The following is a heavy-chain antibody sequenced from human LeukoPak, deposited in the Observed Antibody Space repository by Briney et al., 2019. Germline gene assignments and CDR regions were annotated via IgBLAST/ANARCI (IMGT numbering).Heavy chain of an antibody. Sequence: GGSLRLSCAASGFTFSSYAMSWVRQAPGKGLEWVSAISVSGGSTYYADSVNGRFTISRDNSKNTLYLQMNSLRAEDMAVYYCAKVLWFGELSWFDPWGQGTLVTVSS. CDR2: ISVSGGST. V-gene: IGHV3-23*01. CDR1: GFTFSSYA. J-gene: IGHJ5*02. CDR3: AKVLWFGELSWFDP. D-gene: IGHD3-10*01.